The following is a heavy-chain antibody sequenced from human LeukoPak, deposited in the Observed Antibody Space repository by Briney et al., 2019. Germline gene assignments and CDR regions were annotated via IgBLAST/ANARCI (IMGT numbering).Heavy chain of an antibody. J-gene: IGHJ5*02. Sequence: ASVNVSCKASGGAFSSYAISWVRQAPGQGLEWMGGIIPIFGTANYAQKFQGRVTITADESTSTAYMELSSLRSEDTAVYYCASYHPRGPWGQGTLVTVSS. V-gene: IGHV1-69*01. CDR3: ASYHPRGP. D-gene: IGHD1-14*01. CDR2: IIPIFGTA. CDR1: GGAFSSYA.